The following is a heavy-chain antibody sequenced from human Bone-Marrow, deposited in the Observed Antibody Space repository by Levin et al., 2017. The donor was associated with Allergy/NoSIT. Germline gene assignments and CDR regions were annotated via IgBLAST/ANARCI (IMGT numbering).Heavy chain of an antibody. CDR1: GFTFSRYA. CDR3: AREDNWNYDY. D-gene: IGHD1-7*01. V-gene: IGHV3-23*01. CDR2: MSGRGGRT. J-gene: IGHJ4*02. Sequence: PGESLKISCAASGFTFSRYAMAWVRQAPGQGLEWVSGMSGRGGRTVYADSVKGRFTISRDNSKNIMYLQMNSLRVEDTALYYCAREDNWNYDYWGQGTLVTVSS.